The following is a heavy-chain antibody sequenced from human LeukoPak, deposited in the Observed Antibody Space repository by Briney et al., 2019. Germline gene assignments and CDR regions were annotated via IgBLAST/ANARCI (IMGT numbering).Heavy chain of an antibody. D-gene: IGHD6-13*01. J-gene: IGHJ4*02. CDR2: ISYDGSNK. Sequence: GGSLRLSCAASGFTFSNYGMHWVRQAPGKGLDWVAVISYDGSNKYYADSVKGRFTISKDNSKNTLYLQMNSLRIEDTAVYYCAIAGYSSSWYVVDYWGQGTLVTVSS. V-gene: IGHV3-30*03. CDR3: AIAGYSSSWYVVDY. CDR1: GFTFSNYG.